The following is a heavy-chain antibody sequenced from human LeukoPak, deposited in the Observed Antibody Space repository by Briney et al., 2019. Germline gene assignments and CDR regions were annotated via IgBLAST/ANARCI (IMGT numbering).Heavy chain of an antibody. Sequence: PGGSLRLSCAASGFTFSSYAMSWVRQAPGKGLEWVSAISASGGKTYNADSVKGRFTLSRDNSKNTLCLQMNSLTAEDTAVYYCAKGRVCSGANCYSTAPDCWGQGTLVTVSS. CDR3: AKGRVCSGANCYSTAPDC. CDR1: GFTFSSYA. J-gene: IGHJ4*02. D-gene: IGHD2-15*01. V-gene: IGHV3-23*01. CDR2: ISASGGKT.